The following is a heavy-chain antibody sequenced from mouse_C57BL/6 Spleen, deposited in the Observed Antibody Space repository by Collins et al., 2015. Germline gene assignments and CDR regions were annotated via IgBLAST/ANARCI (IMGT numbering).Heavy chain of an antibody. Sequence: QIQLQQSGPELVKPGASVKISCKASGYTFTDYYINWVKQRPGQGLEWIGWIYPGSGNTKYNEKFKGKATLTVDTSSSTAYMQLSSPTSEDSAVYFCARSEAITTVVEPWFAYWGQGTLVTVSA. J-gene: IGHJ3*01. CDR1: GYTFTDYY. D-gene: IGHD1-1*01. CDR3: ARSEAITTVVEPWFAY. CDR2: IYPGSGNT. V-gene: IGHV1-84*01.